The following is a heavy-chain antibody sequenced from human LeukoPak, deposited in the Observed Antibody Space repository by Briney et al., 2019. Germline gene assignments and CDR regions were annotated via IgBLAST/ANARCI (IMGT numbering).Heavy chain of an antibody. CDR2: IYSGGST. V-gene: IGHV3-66*01. CDR3: ARDDIVVVPAALYGMDV. J-gene: IGHJ6*02. Sequence: PGGSLRLSCAASGFTVSSNYMSWVRQAPGKGLEWVSVIYSGGSTYYADSVKGRFIISRDNSKNTLYLQMNSLRVEDTAVYYCARDDIVVVPAALYGMDVWGQGTTVTVSS. CDR1: GFTVSSNY. D-gene: IGHD2-2*01.